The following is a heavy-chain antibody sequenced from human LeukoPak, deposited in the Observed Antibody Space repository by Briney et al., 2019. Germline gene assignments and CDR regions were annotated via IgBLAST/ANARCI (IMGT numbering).Heavy chain of an antibody. CDR1: GGSFSGYY. CDR2: INHSGSN. D-gene: IGHD2-2*01. V-gene: IGHV4-34*01. Sequence: SETLSLTCAVYGGSFSGYYWSGIRQPPGKGLEWGGEINHSGSNNYNPSLKSRVTISVDTSKKQFSQRQSSVTGADTAVYYCAIGFPGIVVVPAAMPGNWFDPWGQGTLVTVSS. CDR3: AIGFPGIVVVPAAMPGNWFDP. J-gene: IGHJ5*02.